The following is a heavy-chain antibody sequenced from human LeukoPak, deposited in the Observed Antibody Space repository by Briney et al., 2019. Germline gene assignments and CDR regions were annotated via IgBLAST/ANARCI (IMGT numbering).Heavy chain of an antibody. V-gene: IGHV3-74*01. J-gene: IGHJ4*02. CDR1: GFTFSRYW. D-gene: IGHD2-21*02. Sequence: GGSLRLSCAAPGFTFSRYWMSWVRQAPGEGPGWVSRINSDGSSTGYADSVKGRFTISRDNAKNMLYLQMNSLRAEDTAVYYCARDPRYCGGDCYTFDYWGQGTLVTVSS. CDR3: ARDPRYCGGDCYTFDY. CDR2: INSDGSST.